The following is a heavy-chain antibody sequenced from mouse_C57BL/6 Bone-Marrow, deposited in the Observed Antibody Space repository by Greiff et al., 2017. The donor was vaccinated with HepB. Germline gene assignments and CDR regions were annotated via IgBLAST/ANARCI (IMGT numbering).Heavy chain of an antibody. J-gene: IGHJ3*01. CDR2: ISDGGSYT. CDR3: ARDYAWFAY. Sequence: DVKLQESGGGLVKPGGSLKLSCAASGFTFSSYAMSWVRQTPEKRLEWVATISDGGSYTYYPDNVKGRFTISRDNAKNNLYLQMSHLKSEDTAMYYCARDYAWFAYWGQGTRVTVSA. CDR1: GFTFSSYA. D-gene: IGHD1-1*02. V-gene: IGHV5-4*01.